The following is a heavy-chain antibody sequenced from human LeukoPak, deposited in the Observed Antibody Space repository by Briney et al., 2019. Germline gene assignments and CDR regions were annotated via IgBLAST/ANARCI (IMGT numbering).Heavy chain of an antibody. CDR3: NTYYYDSSGYYYDY. J-gene: IGHJ4*02. Sequence: SETLSLTCTVSGGSFSSYYWTWIRQPPGKGLEWIGYIYYSGSTNYNPSLKSRVTISVDTSKNQFSLKLSSVTAADTAVYYCNTYYYDSSGYYYDYWGQGTLVTVSS. D-gene: IGHD3-22*01. CDR2: IYYSGST. V-gene: IGHV4-59*01. CDR1: GGSFSSYY.